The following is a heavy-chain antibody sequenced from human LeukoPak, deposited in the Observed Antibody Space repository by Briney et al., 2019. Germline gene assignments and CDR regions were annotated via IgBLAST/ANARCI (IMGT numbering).Heavy chain of an antibody. V-gene: IGHV3-7*05. Sequence: PGASVRLSCAASGFTFSSSWMTWVRQAPGKGLEWVAHINEDGSDKYYVDSVTGRFSISRDNTKNSLYLQMSSLRAEDTAVYYCATWSNAWEFDYWGQGTLVSVSS. D-gene: IGHD1-26*01. J-gene: IGHJ4*02. CDR2: INEDGSDK. CDR1: GFTFSSSW. CDR3: ATWSNAWEFDY.